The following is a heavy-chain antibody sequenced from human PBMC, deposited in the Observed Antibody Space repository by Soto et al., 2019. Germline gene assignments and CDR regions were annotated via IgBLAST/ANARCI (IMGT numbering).Heavy chain of an antibody. V-gene: IGHV4-38-2*01. Sequence: SETLSLTCAVSGYSISSGYYWGWIRHPPGKGLEWIGSIDRSRTTYNNPSLKSRVTISVDTSKNQFSLKLNSLTAADTAVYYWGCWWRGWRSRPGVFDYWGQGTLVTVSS. CDR3: GCWWRGWRSRPGVFDY. D-gene: IGHD3-16*01. J-gene: IGHJ4*02. CDR1: GYSISSGYY. CDR2: IDRSRTT.